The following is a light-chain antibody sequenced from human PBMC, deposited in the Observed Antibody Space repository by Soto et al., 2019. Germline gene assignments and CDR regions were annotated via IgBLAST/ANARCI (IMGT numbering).Light chain of an antibody. CDR3: QQYIKWPIT. Sequence: ETVMTQSPATLSVSPGERATLSCRASQSVSSNLAWYQQKPGQAPRLLISDASTRATGIPARFSGSGSGTEFTLTVSSLQSEDFAVYYCQQYIKWPITFGQGTQLEIK. V-gene: IGKV3-15*01. CDR1: QSVSSN. J-gene: IGKJ5*01. CDR2: DAS.